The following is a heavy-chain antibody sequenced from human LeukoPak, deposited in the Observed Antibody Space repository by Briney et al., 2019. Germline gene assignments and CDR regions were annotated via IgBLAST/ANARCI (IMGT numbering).Heavy chain of an antibody. CDR3: ARDLGIAAAGT. CDR2: IIPIFGTA. D-gene: IGHD6-13*01. Sequence: GASVKVSCKASGGTFSSYAISWVLQAPGQGLEWMGRIIPIFGTANYAQKFQGRVTITTDESTSTAYMELSSLRSEDTAVYYCARDLGIAAAGTWGQGTLVTVSS. CDR1: GGTFSSYA. J-gene: IGHJ4*02. V-gene: IGHV1-69*05.